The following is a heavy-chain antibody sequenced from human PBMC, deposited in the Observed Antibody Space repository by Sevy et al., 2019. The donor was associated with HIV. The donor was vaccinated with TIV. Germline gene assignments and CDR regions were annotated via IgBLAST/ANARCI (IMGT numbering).Heavy chain of an antibody. V-gene: IGHV3-30-3*01. CDR1: GFTFSNYA. D-gene: IGHD2-21*02. CDR2: ISYDGSNQ. Sequence: GGSLRLSCAASGFTFSNYAMHWVRQAPGKGLEWVAVISYDGSNQFYADSVKGRFTMSRDNSKNTLYLQMNSLRAEDTSVYHCARYGVDYGGDSYFDSWGQGTLVTVSS. J-gene: IGHJ4*02. CDR3: ARYGVDYGGDSYFDS.